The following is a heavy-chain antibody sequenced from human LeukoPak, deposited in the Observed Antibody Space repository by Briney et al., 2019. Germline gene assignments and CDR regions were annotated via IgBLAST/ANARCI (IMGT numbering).Heavy chain of an antibody. CDR3: ARDPRLEISGMVIDMLDY. J-gene: IGHJ4*02. CDR1: GFTFSSHS. Sequence: GVSLRLAYAASGFTFSSHSMNWVRQAPGKGLEWVSYISSSSTYIHYAASVKGRFAISRDNARNSLFLQMNSLRAEDSGIYYCARDPRLEISGMVIDMLDYWGQGTLVTVSS. V-gene: IGHV3-21*01. CDR2: ISSSSTYI. D-gene: IGHD3-3*01.